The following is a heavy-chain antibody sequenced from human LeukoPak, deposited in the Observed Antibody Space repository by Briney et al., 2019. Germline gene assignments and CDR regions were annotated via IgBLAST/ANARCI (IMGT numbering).Heavy chain of an antibody. Sequence: ASVKVSCKASGGTFSSYAISWVRQAPGQGLEWMGIINPSGGSTSYAQKFQGRVTMTRDTSTSTVYMELSSLRSEDTAVYYCARDSWDIVVVPAAMRGNAFDIWGQGTMVTVSS. D-gene: IGHD2-2*01. V-gene: IGHV1-46*01. J-gene: IGHJ3*02. CDR1: GGTFSSYA. CDR2: INPSGGST. CDR3: ARDSWDIVVVPAAMRGNAFDI.